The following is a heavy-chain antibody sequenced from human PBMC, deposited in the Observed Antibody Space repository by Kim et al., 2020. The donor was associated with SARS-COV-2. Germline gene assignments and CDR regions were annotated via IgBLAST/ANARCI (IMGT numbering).Heavy chain of an antibody. Sequence: ASVKVSCKASGYTFTSYGISWVRQAPGQGLEWMGWISAYNGNTNYAQKLQGRVTMTTDTSTSTAYMELRSLRSDDTAVYYCARDLCSSTSCYGGATFDYWGQGTLVTVSS. V-gene: IGHV1-18*04. CDR1: GYTFTSYG. J-gene: IGHJ4*02. CDR3: ARDLCSSTSCYGGATFDY. D-gene: IGHD2-2*01. CDR2: ISAYNGNT.